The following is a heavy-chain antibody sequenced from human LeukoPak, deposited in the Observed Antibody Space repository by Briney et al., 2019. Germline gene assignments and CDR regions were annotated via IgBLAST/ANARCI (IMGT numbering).Heavy chain of an antibody. CDR1: GYTISSGYY. CDR2: IYHTGST. J-gene: IGHJ5*02. CDR3: ARDYYDFWSGYPMDWFDP. V-gene: IGHV4-38-2*02. D-gene: IGHD3-3*01. Sequence: SETLSLTCTVSGYTISSGYYWGWIRQPPGKGLDWVGSIYHTGSTYYIPSLKSRVTISVDTSKNQFSLKLNSVTAADTAVYYCARDYYDFWSGYPMDWFDPWGQGTLVTVSS.